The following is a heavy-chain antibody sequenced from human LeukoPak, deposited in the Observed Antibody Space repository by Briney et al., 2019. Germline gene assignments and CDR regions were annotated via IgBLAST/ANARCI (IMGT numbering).Heavy chain of an antibody. V-gene: IGHV1-24*01. Sequence: ASVKVSCKVSGYTLTELSMHWVRQAPGKGLEWMGGFDPEDGETIYAQKFQGRVTMTEDTSTDTAYMELSSLRSEDTAVYYCATEMLVPDAFDIWGQRTMVTVSS. CDR2: FDPEDGET. J-gene: IGHJ3*02. CDR3: ATEMLVPDAFDI. CDR1: GYTLTELS. D-gene: IGHD2-2*01.